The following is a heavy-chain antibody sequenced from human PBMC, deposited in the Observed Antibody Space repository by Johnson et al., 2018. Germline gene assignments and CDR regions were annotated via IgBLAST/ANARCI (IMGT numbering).Heavy chain of an antibody. J-gene: IGHJ3*02. D-gene: IGHD4-23*01. CDR2: MSYDGINK. CDR3: ARDPNYGGSPGVFDI. Sequence: QVQLVESGGGAVQPGRSLRLPCVASGFTFSSYALHWVRQAPGKGLEWVALMSYDGINKYYADSVKGRFTISSDNSKNTLFLQMNSLRAEDTAVYYCARDPNYGGSPGVFDIWGQGTMVTVSS. CDR1: GFTFSSYA. V-gene: IGHV3-30-3*01.